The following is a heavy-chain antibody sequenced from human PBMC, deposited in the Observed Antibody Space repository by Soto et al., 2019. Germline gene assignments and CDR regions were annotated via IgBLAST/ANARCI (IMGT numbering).Heavy chain of an antibody. CDR2: VFYTGNT. J-gene: IGHJ6*02. CDR3: ARDSRCCGMDV. Sequence: SETLSLTCNVSGASMRSYYWTWMRQSPGKGLEWLGNVFYTGNTNLNPSLRSRLSISVDTSKNPFSLMLNSVTAADTAVYYCARDSRCCGMDVWGQGTTVTVSS. CDR1: GASMRSYY. V-gene: IGHV4-59*01.